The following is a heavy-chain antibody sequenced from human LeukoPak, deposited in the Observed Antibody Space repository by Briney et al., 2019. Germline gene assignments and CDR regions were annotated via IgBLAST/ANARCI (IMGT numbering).Heavy chain of an antibody. CDR2: IYYSGST. D-gene: IGHD3-3*01. V-gene: IGHV4-59*01. Sequence: PSETLSLTCTVSGGSISSYYWSWIRQPPGKGLEWIGYIYYSGSTNYNPSLKSRVTISVDTSKNQFSLKLSSVTAADTAVYYCAREGAWSGYYKPNNRFDPWGQGTLVTVSS. CDR3: AREGAWSGYYKPNNRFDP. J-gene: IGHJ5*02. CDR1: GGSISSYY.